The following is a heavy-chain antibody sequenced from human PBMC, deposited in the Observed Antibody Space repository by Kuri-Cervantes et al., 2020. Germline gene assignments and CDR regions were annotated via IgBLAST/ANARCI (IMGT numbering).Heavy chain of an antibody. CDR1: GFTFSSYG. CDR2: ISYDGSNK. J-gene: IGHJ3*02. D-gene: IGHD3-10*01. V-gene: IGHV3-30*18. Sequence: GGSLRLSCAASGFTFSSYGMHWVRQAPGKGLEWVAVISYDGSNKYYADSVKGRFTISRDNSKNTLYLQMNSLRAEDTAVYYCAKLPGYYGSGSYYTFDAFDIWGQGTMVTVSS. CDR3: AKLPGYYGSGSYYTFDAFDI.